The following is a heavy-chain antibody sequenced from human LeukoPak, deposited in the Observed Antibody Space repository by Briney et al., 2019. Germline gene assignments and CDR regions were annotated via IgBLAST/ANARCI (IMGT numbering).Heavy chain of an antibody. CDR3: ARDRKSIAARFFDY. J-gene: IGHJ4*02. Sequence: GRSLRLSCAASGFTFSSYAMHWVRQAPGKGLEWVAVISYDGSNKYYADSVKGRFTISRDNSKNTLYLQMNSLRAEDTAVYYRARDRKSIAARFFDYWGQGTLVTVSS. CDR2: ISYDGSNK. CDR1: GFTFSSYA. V-gene: IGHV3-30*01. D-gene: IGHD6-6*01.